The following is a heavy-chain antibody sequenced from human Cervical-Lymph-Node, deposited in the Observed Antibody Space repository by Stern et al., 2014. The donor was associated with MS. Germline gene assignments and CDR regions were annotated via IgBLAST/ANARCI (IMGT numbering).Heavy chain of an antibody. Sequence: VQLVQSGAEVKKPGSSVKVSCKASGDTFTTYAISWVRQAPGQGLEWMGGITPVFGMADYAEKFQARVTITVDRSTSTAYMELRSLRVEDTAVYYCAREVGSLSMDVWGQGTTVTVSS. V-gene: IGHV1-69*17. CDR3: AREVGSLSMDV. J-gene: IGHJ6*02. D-gene: IGHD3-16*01. CDR1: GDTFTTYA. CDR2: ITPVFGMA.